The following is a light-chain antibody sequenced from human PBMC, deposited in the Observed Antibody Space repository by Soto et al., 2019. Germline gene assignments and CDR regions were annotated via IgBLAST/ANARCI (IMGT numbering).Light chain of an antibody. CDR1: QSVSSN. CDR2: GAS. V-gene: IGKV3-15*01. J-gene: IGKJ5*01. CDR3: QQYNNWPPIT. Sequence: EXXXTQSPATLSVSPGERATLSCRASQSVSSNLAWYQQKPGQAPRLLIYGASTRATGIPARFSGSGSGTEFTLTISSLQSEDFAVYYCQQYNNWPPITFGQGTRLEIK.